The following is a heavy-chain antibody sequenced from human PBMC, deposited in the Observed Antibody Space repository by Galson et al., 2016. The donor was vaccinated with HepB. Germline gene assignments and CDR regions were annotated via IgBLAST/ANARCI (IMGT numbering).Heavy chain of an antibody. CDR2: IYYSGST. Sequence: LSLTCTVSGGSISSGAYYWSWIRQHPGKGLEWIGYIYYSGSTYYNPSLKSRVTISVDTSKNQFSLKLSSVTAADTAVYYCARSARRAIAAAGLTDYWGQGTLFTVSS. D-gene: IGHD6-13*01. V-gene: IGHV4-31*03. J-gene: IGHJ4*02. CDR3: ARSARRAIAAAGLTDY. CDR1: GGSISSGAYY.